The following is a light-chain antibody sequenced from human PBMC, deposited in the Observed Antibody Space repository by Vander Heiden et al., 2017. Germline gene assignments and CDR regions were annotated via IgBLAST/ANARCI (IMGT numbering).Light chain of an antibody. CDR2: GAT. CDR1: QSISNN. J-gene: IGKJ1*01. Sequence: EIVMTESPATVSVSPGERATLSCRASQSISNNLAWYQQKPGQAPRLLIHGATTRAADIPARFSVSGIGTEFTLTISSLQPEDFALYYCQQENGWPRTFGQGTKVEIK. V-gene: IGKV3-15*01. CDR3: QQENGWPRT.